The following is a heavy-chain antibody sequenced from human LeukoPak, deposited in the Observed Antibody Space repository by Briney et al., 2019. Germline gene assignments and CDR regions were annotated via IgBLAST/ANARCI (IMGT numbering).Heavy chain of an antibody. Sequence: RASVKVSCKASGGTFSSYTISWVRQAPGQGLEWMGRIIPILGIANYAQKFQGRVTIIADKSTSTAYMELSSLRSEDTAVYYCASSSSGNFDYWGQGTLVTVSS. J-gene: IGHJ4*02. V-gene: IGHV1-69*02. CDR1: GGTFSSYT. CDR3: ASSSSGNFDY. D-gene: IGHD3-22*01. CDR2: IIPILGIA.